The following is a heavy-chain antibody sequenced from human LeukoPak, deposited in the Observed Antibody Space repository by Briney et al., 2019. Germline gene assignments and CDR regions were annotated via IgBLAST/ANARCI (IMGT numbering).Heavy chain of an antibody. V-gene: IGHV3-30*03. Sequence: PGGSLRLSCAASGFTFNNYGMHWVRQAPGKGLEWVAVISYDGRNKHYPDSVKGRFTISRDISTDTLWLQMDSLRTEDTAVYYCARWYCSSTSCPTDPWGQGTLVTVSS. CDR1: GFTFNNYG. CDR3: ARWYCSSTSCPTDP. D-gene: IGHD2-2*01. J-gene: IGHJ5*02. CDR2: ISYDGRNK.